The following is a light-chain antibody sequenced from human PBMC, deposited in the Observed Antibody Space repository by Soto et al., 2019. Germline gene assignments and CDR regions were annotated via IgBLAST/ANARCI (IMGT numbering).Light chain of an antibody. V-gene: IGKV2-30*02. J-gene: IGKJ1*01. CDR3: MQGIPWPWT. CDR2: KVS. CDR1: QCRVHSDGNTY. Sequence: VMTQSPLSLPMTLGQRAAISCGGSQCRVHSDGNTYLNWFQXRQGQSQRRXIYKVSNRDSGVPDRFRGSASGTDLTMKLSRVEAEDVGVYYCMQGIPWPWTFGQGTKVDI.